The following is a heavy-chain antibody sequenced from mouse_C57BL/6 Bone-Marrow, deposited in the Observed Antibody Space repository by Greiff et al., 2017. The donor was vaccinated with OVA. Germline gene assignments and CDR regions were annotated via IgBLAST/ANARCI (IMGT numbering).Heavy chain of an antibody. J-gene: IGHJ4*01. Sequence: EVQVVESGGGLVQPQGSLKLSCAASGFSFNTYAMNWVRQAPGKGLEWVARIRSKSNNYATYYADSVKDRFTISRDDSESMLYLQMNNLKTDDTAMYYCVRHTWLPLYYYAMDYWGQGTSVTVSS. CDR2: IRSKSNNYAT. D-gene: IGHD2-2*01. V-gene: IGHV10-1*01. CDR3: VRHTWLPLYYYAMDY. CDR1: GFSFNTYA.